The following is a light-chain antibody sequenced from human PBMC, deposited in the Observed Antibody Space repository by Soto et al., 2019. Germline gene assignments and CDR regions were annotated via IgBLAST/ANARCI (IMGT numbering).Light chain of an antibody. Sequence: DIQMTQSPSSLSASVGDRVTITCRASQSISNYLNWYQQKPGKAPKLLIYAASSLQSGVPSRFSGSGSGTDFTLTISSLQPEDFATYYCQQSSSIPLTCGGGTKVDIK. CDR1: QSISNY. V-gene: IGKV1-39*01. J-gene: IGKJ4*01. CDR3: QQSSSIPLT. CDR2: AAS.